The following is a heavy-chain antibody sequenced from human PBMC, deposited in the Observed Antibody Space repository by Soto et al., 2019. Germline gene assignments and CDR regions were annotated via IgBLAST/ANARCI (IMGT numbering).Heavy chain of an antibody. CDR1: GFTFSSYA. CDR2: ISGSGGST. V-gene: IGHV3-23*01. J-gene: IGHJ4*02. D-gene: IGHD6-19*01. Sequence: PWGSLRLSCAASGFTFSSYAMSWVRQAPGKGLEWVSAISGSGGSTYYADSVKGRFTISRDNSKNTLYLQMNSLRAEDTAVYYCAKVKRYSSGWYYFDYWGQGTLVTSPQ. CDR3: AKVKRYSSGWYYFDY.